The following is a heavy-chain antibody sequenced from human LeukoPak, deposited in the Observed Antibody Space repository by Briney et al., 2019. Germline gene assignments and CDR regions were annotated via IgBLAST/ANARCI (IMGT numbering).Heavy chain of an antibody. CDR3: AKTTNRIYDP. J-gene: IGHJ5*02. Sequence: GGSLRLSCAASRFTFSTYAMSWVRQAPGKGLEWVSAISGSGDSTYYADSVKGRFTISRDNSKNTLYLQMNSLRAEDTAVYYCAKTTNRIYDPWGQGTLVTVSS. CDR1: RFTFSTYA. D-gene: IGHD2/OR15-2a*01. CDR2: ISGSGDST. V-gene: IGHV3-23*01.